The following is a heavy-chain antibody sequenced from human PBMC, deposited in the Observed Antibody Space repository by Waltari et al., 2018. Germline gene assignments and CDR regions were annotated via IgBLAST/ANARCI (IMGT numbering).Heavy chain of an antibody. CDR2: ISSSGSTI. Sequence: QVQLVESGGGLVKPGGSLSLSCAASGFIFSDYYMSWIRQAPGNGLEWVSYISSSGSTIYYADSVKGRFTISRDNAKNSLYLQMNSLRAEDTAVYYCARENVVVPAAEYYFDYWGQGTLVTVSS. CDR3: ARENVVVPAAEYYFDY. D-gene: IGHD2-2*01. V-gene: IGHV3-11*04. J-gene: IGHJ4*02. CDR1: GFIFSDYY.